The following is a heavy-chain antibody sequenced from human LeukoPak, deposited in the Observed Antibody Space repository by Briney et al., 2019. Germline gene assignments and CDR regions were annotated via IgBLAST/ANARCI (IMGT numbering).Heavy chain of an antibody. D-gene: IGHD3-9*01. CDR2: ISAYNGNT. CDR3: ARIYVILSGYRGYYSMDV. V-gene: IGHV1-18*01. Sequence: ASVKVSCKASGYTLTSYGITWVRQAPGHGLEWMGWISAYNGNTNYAQKLQGRVTMTTDTSTSTAYMELRSLRSGDPAGYYRARIYVILSGYRGYYSMDVWGKGTAVTVYS. J-gene: IGHJ6*03. CDR1: GYTLTSYG.